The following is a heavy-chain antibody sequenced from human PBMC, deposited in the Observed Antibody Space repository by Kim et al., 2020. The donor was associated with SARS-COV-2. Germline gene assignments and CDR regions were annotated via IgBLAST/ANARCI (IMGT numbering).Heavy chain of an antibody. J-gene: IGHJ4*02. Sequence: YAQKFQGRVTMTRDTSTSTVYLELSSLRSEDTAVYYCARVSHYYDSSDHWGQGTLVTVSS. D-gene: IGHD3-22*01. CDR3: ARVSHYYDSSDH. V-gene: IGHV1-46*01.